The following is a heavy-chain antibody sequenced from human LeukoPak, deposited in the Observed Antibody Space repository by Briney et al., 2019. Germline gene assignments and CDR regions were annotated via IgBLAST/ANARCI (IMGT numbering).Heavy chain of an antibody. Sequence: GGSLRLSCVASGFTFNIYGMSWVRQAPGKGLEWVSSVGGGNDIHYADSVKGWFTGSRDDAKNTVYLQMNSLRAEDTAVYYCAKERAGYTNPYYFDYWGQGTLVTVSS. V-gene: IGHV3-23*01. CDR1: GFTFNIYG. CDR3: AKERAGYTNPYYFDY. D-gene: IGHD3-16*02. J-gene: IGHJ4*02. CDR2: VGGGNDI.